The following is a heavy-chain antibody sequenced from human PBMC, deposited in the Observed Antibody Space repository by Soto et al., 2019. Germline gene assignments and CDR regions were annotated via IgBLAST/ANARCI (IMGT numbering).Heavy chain of an antibody. CDR1: GFTFDDYA. CDR2: ISWNSGSI. CDR3: AKLYGSYDYDAFDI. D-gene: IGHD5-12*01. V-gene: IGHV3-9*01. Sequence: GGSLRLSCAASGFTFDDYAMHWVRQAPGKGLEWVSGISWNSGSIGYADSVKGRFTISRDNAKNSLYLQMNSLRAEDTALYYCAKLYGSYDYDAFDIWGQGTMVTVSS. J-gene: IGHJ3*02.